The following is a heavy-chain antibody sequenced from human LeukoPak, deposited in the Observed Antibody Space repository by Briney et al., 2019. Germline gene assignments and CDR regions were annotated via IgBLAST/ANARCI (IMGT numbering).Heavy chain of an antibody. V-gene: IGHV3-23*01. CDR1: GFNFGNSA. Sequence: GGSLRLSCEASGFNFGNSAMNWVRQAPGKGLEWVSGISASGETYYAESVKGRFNISRDKSRNTVYVQMDSLGVEDTAIYYCAKDKSRYPVYYFDYWGQGTLVTVSS. D-gene: IGHD2-2*01. CDR2: ISASGET. J-gene: IGHJ4*02. CDR3: AKDKSRYPVYYFDY.